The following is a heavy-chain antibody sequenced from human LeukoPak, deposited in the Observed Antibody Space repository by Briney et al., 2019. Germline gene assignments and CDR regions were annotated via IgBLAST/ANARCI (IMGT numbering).Heavy chain of an antibody. CDR3: AKAEIGYCSSTSCYGAFDI. D-gene: IGHD2-2*01. V-gene: IGHV3-23*01. CDR2: ISGSGGST. J-gene: IGHJ3*02. Sequence: GGSLRLSCAASGFTFSSYAMSWVRQAPGKGLEWVSAISGSGGSTYYADSVKGRFTISRDNSKNTLYPQMNSLRAEDTAVYYCAKAEIGYCSSTSCYGAFDIWGQGTMVTVSS. CDR1: GFTFSSYA.